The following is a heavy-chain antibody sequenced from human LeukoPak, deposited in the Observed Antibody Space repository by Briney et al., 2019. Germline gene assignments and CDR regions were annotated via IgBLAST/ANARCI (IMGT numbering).Heavy chain of an antibody. CDR3: ARLLGGWDLMNGYFDY. CDR2: IYPGDSDT. V-gene: IGHV5-51*01. J-gene: IGHJ4*02. D-gene: IGHD1-26*01. CDR1: GYSFTSYW. Sequence: GKSLKISCKGSGYSFTSYWIGWVRQMPGKGLEWMGIIYPGDSDTRYSPSFQGQVTISADKSISTAYLQWSSLKASDTAMYYCARLLGGWDLMNGYFDYWGQGTLVTVSS.